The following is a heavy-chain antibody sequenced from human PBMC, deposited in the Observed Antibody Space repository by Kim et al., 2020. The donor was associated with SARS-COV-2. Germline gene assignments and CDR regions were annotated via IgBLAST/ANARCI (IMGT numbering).Heavy chain of an antibody. CDR3: AKGSYCSGGSCYKPFDY. Sequence: GGSLRLSCAASGFTFSSYAMSWVRQAPGKGLEWVSAISGSGGSTYYADSVKGRFTISRDNSKNTLYLQMNSLRAEDTAVYYCAKGSYCSGGSCYKPFDYWGQGTLVTVSS. CDR1: GFTFSSYA. V-gene: IGHV3-23*01. D-gene: IGHD2-15*01. CDR2: ISGSGGST. J-gene: IGHJ4*02.